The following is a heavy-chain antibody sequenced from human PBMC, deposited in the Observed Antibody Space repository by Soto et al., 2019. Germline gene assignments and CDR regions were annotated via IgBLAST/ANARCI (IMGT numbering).Heavy chain of an antibody. V-gene: IGHV4-59*01. CDR3: ARVRIAAAGTAYFQH. CDR1: GGSISSYY. D-gene: IGHD6-13*01. J-gene: IGHJ1*01. Sequence: SETLSLTCTVSGGSISSYYWSWIRQPPGKGLEWIGYIYYSGSTNYNPSLKSRVTISVDTSKNQFSLKLSSVTAADTAVYYCARVRIAAAGTAYFQHWGQGTLVTVSS. CDR2: IYYSGST.